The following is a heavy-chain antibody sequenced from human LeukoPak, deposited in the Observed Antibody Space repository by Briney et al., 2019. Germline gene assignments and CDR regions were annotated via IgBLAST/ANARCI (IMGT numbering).Heavy chain of an antibody. Sequence: PGGSLRLSCAASGFTFKNYGMHWVRQALGKGLEWVAFIRSDGNTKNYADSVKGRFTISRDSSKNMVWLQMNSLRAEDTALYYCVCATLAWGQGTLVTVSS. J-gene: IGHJ5*02. CDR2: IRSDGNTK. D-gene: IGHD2/OR15-2a*01. CDR1: GFTFKNYG. V-gene: IGHV3-30*02. CDR3: VCATLA.